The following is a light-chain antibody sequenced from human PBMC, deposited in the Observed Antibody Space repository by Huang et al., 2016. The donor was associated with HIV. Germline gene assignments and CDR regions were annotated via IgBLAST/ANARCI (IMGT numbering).Light chain of an antibody. CDR3: QQYNYRRT. CDR2: GAS. V-gene: IGKV3-15*01. Sequence: DIVMTQSPATLSVSPGERATLSCRASQNVRSNLAWYRQNPGQAPRLLIYGASTRATGIPARFSGSGSGTEFTLTISSLQSEDFVVYFCQQYNYRRTFGQGTKVEIK. J-gene: IGKJ1*01. CDR1: QNVRSN.